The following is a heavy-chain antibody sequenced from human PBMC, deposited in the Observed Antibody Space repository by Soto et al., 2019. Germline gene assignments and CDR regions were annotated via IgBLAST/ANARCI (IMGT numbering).Heavy chain of an antibody. V-gene: IGHV1-18*01. CDR2: ISAYNGNT. CDR3: ARASLVGVGDYYGMDV. Sequence: ASVKVSCKASGYTFTSYGISCARQAPGQGLEWMGWISAYNGNTNYAQKLQGRVTMTTDTSTSTAYMELRSLRSDDTAVYYCARASLVGVGDYYGMDVWGQGTTVTVSS. D-gene: IGHD3-10*01. J-gene: IGHJ6*02. CDR1: GYTFTSYG.